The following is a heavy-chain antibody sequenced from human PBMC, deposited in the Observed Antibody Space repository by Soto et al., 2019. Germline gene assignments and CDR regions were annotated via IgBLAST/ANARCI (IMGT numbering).Heavy chain of an antibody. D-gene: IGHD6-19*01. Sequence: GVSRRRPWAPGGCTCSSYAMGWRRQAPGTGLEWVSAMSGSYHNLFYTDSVKGRFVIARHTSNNTLDLQMHSLRAEDTAVYYSATGLPHSGWDYYFDY. J-gene: IGHJ4*01. V-gene: IGHV3-23*01. CDR1: GCTCSSYA. CDR2: MSGSYHNL. CDR3: ATGLPHSGWDYYFDY.